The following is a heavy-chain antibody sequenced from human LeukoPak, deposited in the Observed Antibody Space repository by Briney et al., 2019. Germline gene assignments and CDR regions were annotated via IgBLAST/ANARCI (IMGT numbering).Heavy chain of an antibody. J-gene: IGHJ4*02. CDR1: GFTFSNAW. CDR3: NTGTAAADY. Sequence: PGGSLRLSCAASGFTFSNAWMSWVRQAPGKGLEWAGRIKRKADGGTTDYAAPVKDRFTISRDDSKTTLYLQMNSLKPDDTAVYFCNTGTAAADYWGQGTQVTVSS. D-gene: IGHD6-25*01. CDR2: IKRKADGGTT. V-gene: IGHV3-15*01.